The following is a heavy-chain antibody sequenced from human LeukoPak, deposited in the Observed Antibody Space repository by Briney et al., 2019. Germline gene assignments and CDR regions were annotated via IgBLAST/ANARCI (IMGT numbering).Heavy chain of an antibody. CDR2: IYYSGST. J-gene: IGHJ6*02. CDR3: AREIVAVAWGYGMDV. D-gene: IGHD6-19*01. V-gene: IGHV4-59*01. CDR1: GGSISSYY. Sequence: KTSETLSLTCTVSGGSISSYYWSWIRQPPGKGLEWIGYIYYSGSTNYNPSLKSRVTISVDTSKNQFSLKLSSVTAADTAVYYCAREIVAVAWGYGMDVWGQGTTVTVSS.